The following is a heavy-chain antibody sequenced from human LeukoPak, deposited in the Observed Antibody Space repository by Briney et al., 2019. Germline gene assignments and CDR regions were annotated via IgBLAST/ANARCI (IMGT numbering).Heavy chain of an antibody. D-gene: IGHD5-18*01. CDR1: GFTVSSNY. Sequence: PGGSLRLSCAASGFTVSSNYMSWVRQAPGKGLEWIGEINHSGSTNYNPSLKSRVTISVDTSKNQFSLKLSSVTAADTAVYYCARGGSEYGYDDAFDIWGQGTMVTVSS. CDR2: INHSGST. CDR3: ARGGSEYGYDDAFDI. V-gene: IGHV4-34*01. J-gene: IGHJ3*02.